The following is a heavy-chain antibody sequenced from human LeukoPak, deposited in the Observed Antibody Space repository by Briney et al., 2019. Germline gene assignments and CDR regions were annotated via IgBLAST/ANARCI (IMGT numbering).Heavy chain of an antibody. Sequence: KPGGSLGLSCAASGFTFSDYYMSWIRQAPGKGLEWVSYISSSGSTIYYADSVKGRFTISRDNAKNSLYLQMNSLRAEDTAVYYCATSYSYGQPEFDYWGQGTLVTVSS. J-gene: IGHJ4*02. D-gene: IGHD5-18*01. CDR1: GFTFSDYY. V-gene: IGHV3-11*01. CDR3: ATSYSYGQPEFDY. CDR2: ISSSGSTI.